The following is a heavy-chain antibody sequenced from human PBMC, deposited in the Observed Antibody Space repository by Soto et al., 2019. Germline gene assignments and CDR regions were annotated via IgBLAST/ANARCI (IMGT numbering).Heavy chain of an antibody. V-gene: IGHV4-38-2*01. CDR3: ALYYDFWSGYHGHGMDV. CDR1: GYSISSGYY. D-gene: IGHD3-3*01. J-gene: IGHJ6*02. Sequence: SETLSLTCAVSGYSISSGYYWGWIRQPPGKGLEWIGSIYHSGSTYYNPSLKSRVTISVDTSKNQFSLKLSSVTAADTAVYYFALYYDFWSGYHGHGMDVWGQGTTVTVSS. CDR2: IYHSGST.